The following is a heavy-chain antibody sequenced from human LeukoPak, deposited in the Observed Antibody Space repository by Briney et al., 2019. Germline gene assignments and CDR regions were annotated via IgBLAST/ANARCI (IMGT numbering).Heavy chain of an antibody. Sequence: PSQTLSLTCTVSGGSISSGGYYWSWIRQHPGKGLEWIGYIYYSGSTYYNPSLKSRVTISVDTSKNQFSLKLSSVTAADTAVYYCASRDSIAYCGGDCYSLYFQHWGQGTLVTVSS. CDR2: IYYSGST. J-gene: IGHJ1*01. CDR3: ASRDSIAYCGGDCYSLYFQH. V-gene: IGHV4-31*03. CDR1: GGSISSGGYY. D-gene: IGHD2-21*02.